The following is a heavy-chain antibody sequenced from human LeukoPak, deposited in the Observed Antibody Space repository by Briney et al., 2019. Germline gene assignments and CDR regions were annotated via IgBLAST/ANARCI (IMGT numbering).Heavy chain of an antibody. V-gene: IGHV1-46*01. J-gene: IGHJ6*02. CDR3: ARADYDILTGYYYYYGMDV. D-gene: IGHD3-9*01. CDR2: INPSGGST. Sequence: ASVKVSCKASGYTFTSYYMHWVRQAPGQGLEWMGIINPSGGSTSYAQKFQGRVTMTRDTSTSTVYMELSSLRSEDTAVYYCARADYDILTGYYYYYGMDVWGQGTTVTVSS. CDR1: GYTFTSYY.